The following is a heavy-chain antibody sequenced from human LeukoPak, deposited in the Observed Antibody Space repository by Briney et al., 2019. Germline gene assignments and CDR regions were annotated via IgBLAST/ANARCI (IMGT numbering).Heavy chain of an antibody. D-gene: IGHD5-12*01. CDR1: GFTLRSYG. CDR2: ITSGGGST. CDR3: AKDQPPTN. J-gene: IGHJ4*02. Sequence: GGSLRLSCAASGFTLRSYGMNWVRQAPGKGLEWVSGITSGGGSTYYADSVKGRFTISRDKSKNTLYLQMNSLRAEDTAVYYCAKDQPPTNWGQGTLVTVSS. V-gene: IGHV3-23*01.